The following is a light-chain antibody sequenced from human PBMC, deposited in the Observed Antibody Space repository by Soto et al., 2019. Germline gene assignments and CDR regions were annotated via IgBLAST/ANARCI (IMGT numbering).Light chain of an antibody. CDR3: QRYKDYWT. V-gene: IGKV1-5*01. CDR1: QSSTTW. J-gene: IGKJ1*01. Sequence: DIQMPQSPSTLSASVGDRVVITCRASQSSTTWLAWYQQKQGKTPKLLIYDASSLESGVPLRFSGSGSGTEFTLTISSLQPDDFATYYCQRYKDYWTFGQGTKVDIK. CDR2: DAS.